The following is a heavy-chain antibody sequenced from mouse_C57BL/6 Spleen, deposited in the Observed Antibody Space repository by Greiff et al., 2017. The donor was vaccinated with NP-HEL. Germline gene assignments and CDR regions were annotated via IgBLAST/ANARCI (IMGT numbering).Heavy chain of an antibody. CDR1: GYSFTGYY. J-gene: IGHJ3*01. CDR2: INPSTGGT. D-gene: IGHD2-3*01. CDR3: AMAGYSWFAY. Sequence: VQLQQSGPELVKPGASVKISCKASGYSFTGYYMNWVKQSPEKSLEWIGEINPSTGGTTYNQKFKAKATLTVDKSSSTAYIQLKSLTSEDSAVYYCAMAGYSWFAYWGQGTLVTVSA. V-gene: IGHV1-42*01.